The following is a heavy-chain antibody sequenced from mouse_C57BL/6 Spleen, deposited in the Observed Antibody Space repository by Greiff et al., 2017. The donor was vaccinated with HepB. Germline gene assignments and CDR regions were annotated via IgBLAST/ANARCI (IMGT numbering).Heavy chain of an antibody. V-gene: IGHV14-4*01. J-gene: IGHJ1*03. CDR3: TRYGSSSYWYFDV. Sequence: EVQLQQSGAELVRPGASVKLSCTASGFNIKDDYMHWVKQRPEQGLEWIGWIDPENGDTEYASKFQGKAPITADTSSNTAYLQLSSLTSEDTAVYYCTRYGSSSYWYFDVWGTGTTVTVSS. D-gene: IGHD1-1*01. CDR1: GFNIKDDY. CDR2: IDPENGDT.